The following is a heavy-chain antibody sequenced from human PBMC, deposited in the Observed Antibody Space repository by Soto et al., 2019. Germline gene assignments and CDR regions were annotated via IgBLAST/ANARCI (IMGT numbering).Heavy chain of an antibody. V-gene: IGHV4-59*01. CDR2: IYYSGST. Sequence: SETLSLTCTVSGGSISSYYWSWIRQPPGKGLEWIGYIYYSGSTNYNPSLKSRVTISVDTSKNQFSLKLSSVTAADTAVYYCARARYYYMDVWGKGTTVTVYS. CDR1: GGSISSYY. J-gene: IGHJ6*03. CDR3: ARARYYYMDV.